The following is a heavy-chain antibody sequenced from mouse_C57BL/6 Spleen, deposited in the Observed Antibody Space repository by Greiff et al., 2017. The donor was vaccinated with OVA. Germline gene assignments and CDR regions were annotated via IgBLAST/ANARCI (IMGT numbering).Heavy chain of an antibody. D-gene: IGHD1-1*01. V-gene: IGHV3-6*01. Sequence: ESGPGLVKPSQSLSLTCSVTGYSITSGYYWNWIRQFPGNKLEWMGYISYDGSNNYNPSLKNRISITRDTSKNQFFLKLNSVTTEDTATYYCARFTTVVAKDFDYWGQGTTLTVSS. CDR2: ISYDGSN. CDR1: GYSITSGYY. CDR3: ARFTTVVAKDFDY. J-gene: IGHJ2*01.